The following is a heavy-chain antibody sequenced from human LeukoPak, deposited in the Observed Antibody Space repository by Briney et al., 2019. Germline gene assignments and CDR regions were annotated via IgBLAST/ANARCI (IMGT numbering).Heavy chain of an antibody. CDR2: INRDGSST. J-gene: IGHJ4*02. CDR3: ARTMYITGSSDFDY. D-gene: IGHD1-26*01. V-gene: IGHV3-74*01. CDR1: GFTFSSYW. Sequence: PGGSLRLSCAASGFTFSSYWMHWVRQAPGKGLVWVSRINRDGSSTTYADSVKGRFTISRDNAKNTLYLQMNSLRAEDTAVYYCARTMYITGSSDFDYWGQGTLVTVSS.